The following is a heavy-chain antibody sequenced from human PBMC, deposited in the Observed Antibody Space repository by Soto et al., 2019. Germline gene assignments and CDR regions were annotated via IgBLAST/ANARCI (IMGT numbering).Heavy chain of an antibody. D-gene: IGHD6-19*01. CDR1: GFTFSSYN. Sequence: QVQLGEAGGGVVQPGRSLILSCAASGFTFSSYNMHCVRRAPGKGLEWVALISYEDGSNKYYADSVKGRFTINRDKSKSTLYLQMNSLRLEDTAVYYFVRTTAVTGTPEFDYWGQGTLVTVSS. J-gene: IGHJ4*02. CDR3: VRTTAVTGTPEFDY. CDR2: ISYEDGSNK. V-gene: IGHV3-30-3*01.